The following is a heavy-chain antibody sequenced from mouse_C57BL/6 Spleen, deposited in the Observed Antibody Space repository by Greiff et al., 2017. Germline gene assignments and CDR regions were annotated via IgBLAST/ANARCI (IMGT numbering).Heavy chain of an antibody. CDR2: IDPENGDT. CDR1: GFNITDDY. D-gene: IGHD2-5*01. CDR3: TIYSNRFAY. J-gene: IGHJ3*01. V-gene: IGHV14-4*01. Sequence: VQLKESGAELVRPGASVKLSCTASGFNITDDYMHWVKQRPEQGLEWIGWIDPENGDTEYASKFQGKATITADTSSNTAYLQLSSLTSEDPAVYYCTIYSNRFAYWGQGTLVTVSA.